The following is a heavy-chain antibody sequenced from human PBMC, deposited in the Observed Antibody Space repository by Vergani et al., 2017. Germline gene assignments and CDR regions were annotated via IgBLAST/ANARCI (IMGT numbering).Heavy chain of an antibody. Sequence: QVQLVESGGGVVQPGGSLRLSCAASGFTFSSYGMHWVRPAPGKGLEWVAFIRYDGSNKYYADSVKGRFTISRDNSKNTLYLQMNSLRAEDTAVYYCAKSMYSSGWSFDYWGQGTLVTVSS. CDR3: AKSMYSSGWSFDY. CDR1: GFTFSSYG. D-gene: IGHD6-19*01. CDR2: IRYDGSNK. V-gene: IGHV3-30*02. J-gene: IGHJ4*02.